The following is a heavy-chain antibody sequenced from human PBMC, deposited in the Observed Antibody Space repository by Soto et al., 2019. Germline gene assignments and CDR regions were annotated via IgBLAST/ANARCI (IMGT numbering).Heavy chain of an antibody. Sequence: PGGSLRLSCAASGFTVSSNYMSWIRQAPGKGLEWVSYISSSSSYTNYADSVKGRFTISRDNAKNSLYLQMNSLRAEDTAVYYCARDPGSGSYLPDYWGQGTLVTVSS. J-gene: IGHJ4*02. CDR3: ARDPGSGSYLPDY. CDR1: GFTVSSNY. V-gene: IGHV3-11*05. D-gene: IGHD1-26*01. CDR2: ISSSSSYT.